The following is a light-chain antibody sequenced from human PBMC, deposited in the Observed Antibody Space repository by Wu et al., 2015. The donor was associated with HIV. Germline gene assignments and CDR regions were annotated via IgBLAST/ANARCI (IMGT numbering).Light chain of an antibody. Sequence: EVVLTQSPGTLSLSPGERVTLSCRASQSVSGSSLAWYQQRLGQAPRLLIFHASSRATGIPDRFNGSGSGTDFILTISKLEPEDCAVYYCQQYGGSPPVTFGQGHDWRLN. CDR1: QSVSGSS. V-gene: IGKV3-20*01. J-gene: IGKJ5*01. CDR2: HAS. CDR3: QQYGGSPPVT.